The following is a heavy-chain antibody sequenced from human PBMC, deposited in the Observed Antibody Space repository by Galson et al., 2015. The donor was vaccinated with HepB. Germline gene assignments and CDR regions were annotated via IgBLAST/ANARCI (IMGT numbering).Heavy chain of an antibody. V-gene: IGHV3-9*01. CDR3: ARHWAKIDY. CDR2: TSWNSGSI. J-gene: IGHJ4*02. Sequence: SLRLSCAASGFTFDDYAMHWVRQAPGKGLEWVSGTSWNSGSIGYADSVKGRFTISRDNAKNSLYLQMNSLRVEDTAMYYCARHWAKIDYWGQGTLVTVSS. D-gene: IGHD7-27*01. CDR1: GFTFDDYA.